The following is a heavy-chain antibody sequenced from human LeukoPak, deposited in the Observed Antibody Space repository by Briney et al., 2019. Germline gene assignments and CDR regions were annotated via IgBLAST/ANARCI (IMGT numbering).Heavy chain of an antibody. Sequence: GASVKVSCKAFGYIFTSYYMHWVRQAPGQGLECMGIINPSGGSTSYAQKFQGRVTMTRDTSTSTVYMELSSLRSEDTAVYYCARDLIDSTFQYWGQGTLVTVSS. CDR3: ARDLIDSTFQY. D-gene: IGHD2/OR15-2a*01. V-gene: IGHV1-46*01. CDR2: INPSGGST. J-gene: IGHJ1*01. CDR1: GYIFTSYY.